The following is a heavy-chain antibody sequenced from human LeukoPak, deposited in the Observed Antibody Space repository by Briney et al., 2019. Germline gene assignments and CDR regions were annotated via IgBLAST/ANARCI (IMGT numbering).Heavy chain of an antibody. CDR2: FFYSGST. CDR1: GGSISNSSYY. CDR3: ARVDRWFGEFIHDY. V-gene: IGHV4-39*07. Sequence: SETLSLTCTVSGGSISNSSYYWGWIRQPPGKGLEWIGTFFYSGSTYYNPSLKSRVTISVDTSKNQFSLKLSSVTAADTAVYYCARVDRWFGEFIHDYWGQGTLVTVSS. D-gene: IGHD3-10*01. J-gene: IGHJ4*02.